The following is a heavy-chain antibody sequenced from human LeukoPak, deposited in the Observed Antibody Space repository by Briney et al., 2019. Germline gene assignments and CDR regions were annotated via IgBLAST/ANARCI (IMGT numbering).Heavy chain of an antibody. D-gene: IGHD3-16*01. CDR2: IYYSGST. CDR3: AGGLGPSLDY. J-gene: IGHJ4*02. V-gene: IGHV4-59*01. Sequence: PSETLSLTCSVSDDSITIYYWTWIRQPPGKGLEWIGYIYYSGSTNYNPSLKSRVTISVDTSKNQFSLKLSSVTAADTAVYYCAGGLGPSLDYWGQGTLVTVSS. CDR1: DDSITIYY.